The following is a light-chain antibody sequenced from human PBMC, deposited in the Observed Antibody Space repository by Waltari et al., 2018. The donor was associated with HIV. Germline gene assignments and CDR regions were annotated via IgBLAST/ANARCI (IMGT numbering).Light chain of an antibody. J-gene: IGKJ1*01. CDR2: AAS. CDR1: QAISNY. CDR3: QKYYSFPWP. V-gene: IGKV1D-8*01. Sequence: VIWMTQSPLLISASAGDRVTISCRLNQAISNYLVWFQQKPWKAPELILYAASTLQTGVSSRFSHSGSGTDYTLTINTLHSDDFATYYCQKYYSFPWPFGQGTRV.